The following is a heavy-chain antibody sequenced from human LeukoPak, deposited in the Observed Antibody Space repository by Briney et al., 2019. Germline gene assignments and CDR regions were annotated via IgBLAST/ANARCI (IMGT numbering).Heavy chain of an antibody. V-gene: IGHV3-74*01. J-gene: IGHJ4*02. Sequence: PGGSLRLSCAASGFTFSNYWTHWVRQARGGGLMWVSRLNTDGSSTYYADSVKGRFTISRDNAKNTLYLQMNSLRAEDTAVYYCAKDRCSMVRGVSWDFDYWGQGTLVTVSS. CDR2: LNTDGSST. CDR1: GFTFSNYW. CDR3: AKDRCSMVRGVSWDFDY. D-gene: IGHD3-10*01.